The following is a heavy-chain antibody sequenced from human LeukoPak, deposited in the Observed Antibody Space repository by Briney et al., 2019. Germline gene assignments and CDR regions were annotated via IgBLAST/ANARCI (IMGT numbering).Heavy chain of an antibody. CDR3: ATEGPEWGAYSLQEYSYMDV. V-gene: IGHV4-30-4*08. CDR2: IYYSGST. J-gene: IGHJ6*03. CDR1: GGSINSGGYY. D-gene: IGHD2-15*01. Sequence: SETLSLTCTVSGGSINSGGYYWSWIRQPPGKGREWIGYIYYSGSTYYNPSLRRRVTISVDTSKNQFSLPLSFVTAAYTSGYFWATEGPEWGAYSLQEYSYMDVWGKGTTVTVSS.